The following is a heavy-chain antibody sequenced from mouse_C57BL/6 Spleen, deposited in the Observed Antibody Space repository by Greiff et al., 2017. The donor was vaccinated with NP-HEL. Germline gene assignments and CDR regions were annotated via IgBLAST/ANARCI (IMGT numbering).Heavy chain of an antibody. CDR1: GFTFTDYY. D-gene: IGHD2-4*01. CDR2: IYPEDGDT. Sequence: VQLKQSGAELVRPGASVKLSCTASGFTFTDYYMHWVKQRPEQGLEWIGRIYPEDGDTEYAPKFKGKATLTADTSSNTAYLQLSSLTSEDTAVYYCTWDYDVLAWFAYWGQGTLVTVSA. CDR3: TWDYDVLAWFAY. V-gene: IGHV14-1*01. J-gene: IGHJ3*01.